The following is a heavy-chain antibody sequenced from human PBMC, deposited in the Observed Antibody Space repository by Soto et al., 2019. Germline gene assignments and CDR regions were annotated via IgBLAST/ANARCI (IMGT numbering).Heavy chain of an antibody. CDR1: GFTFSDYW. Sequence: EMQLVESGGDLVQPGGSLRLSCAASGFTFSDYWMHWVRHAPGKGLVWVSRISSDGTGKTYADSVKGRFTISRDNAKNTVYLQMNSLRDEDKAVYYCSCSYGMDVWGQGTTVTV. J-gene: IGHJ6*02. V-gene: IGHV3-74*01. CDR3: SCSYGMDV. D-gene: IGHD3-10*02. CDR2: ISSDGTGK.